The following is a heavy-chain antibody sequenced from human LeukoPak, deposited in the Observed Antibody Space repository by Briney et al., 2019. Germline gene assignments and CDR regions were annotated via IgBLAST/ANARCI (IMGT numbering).Heavy chain of an antibody. CDR3: ARLGQWLGDYMDI. Sequence: GASVKVSCKTSGNTFTAYYIHWVRQAPGQGLEWMGWINPNSGGANYAHNFQGRVTMTRDTSISTAYMELSSLRSDDTAVFYCARLGQWLGDYMDIWGKGTTVTVSS. V-gene: IGHV1-2*02. D-gene: IGHD6-19*01. CDR1: GNTFTAYY. J-gene: IGHJ6*03. CDR2: INPNSGGA.